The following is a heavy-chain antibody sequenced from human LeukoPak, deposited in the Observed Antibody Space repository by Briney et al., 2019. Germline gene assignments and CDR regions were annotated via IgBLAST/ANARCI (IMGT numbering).Heavy chain of an antibody. D-gene: IGHD4-17*01. CDR2: MWYDGSNK. V-gene: IGHV3-33*01. Sequence: PGGSLRVSCAASGFTFSSYGMHWVRQAPGKGLEWVAVMWYDGSNKYYADSVKGRFTISRDNSKNTLYLQMHSLRAEDTAVYYCARDEVTTPRDWGQGTLVTVSS. CDR3: ARDEVTTPRD. J-gene: IGHJ4*02. CDR1: GFTFSSYG.